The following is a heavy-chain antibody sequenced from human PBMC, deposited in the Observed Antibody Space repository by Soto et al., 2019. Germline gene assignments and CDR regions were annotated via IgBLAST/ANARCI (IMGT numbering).Heavy chain of an antibody. CDR2: ISGSGGST. D-gene: IGHD3-3*01. CDR1: GFTFSSYA. J-gene: IGHJ5*02. Sequence: GGSLRLSCAASGFTFSSYAMSWVRQAPGKGLEWVSAISGSGGSTYYADSVKGRFTISRDNSKNTLYLQMNSLRAEDTAVYYCAKVMGVPITIFGAEGFDPWGQGTLVTVSS. CDR3: AKVMGVPITIFGAEGFDP. V-gene: IGHV3-23*01.